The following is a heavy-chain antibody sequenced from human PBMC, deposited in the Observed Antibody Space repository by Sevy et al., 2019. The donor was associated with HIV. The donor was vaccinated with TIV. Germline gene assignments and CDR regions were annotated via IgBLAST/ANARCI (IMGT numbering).Heavy chain of an antibody. CDR3: ATEYSNGFDY. CDR2: IWTEGDDE. J-gene: IGHJ4*02. Sequence: GGSLRLSCAAFGFTFSTHAMHWVRQAPGKGLEWVAVIWTEGDDESYADSVMGRFTISRENSKNTLYLQMNSLRSEDTAVNYCATEYSNGFDYWGQGTRVTVSS. D-gene: IGHD4-4*01. CDR1: GFTFSTHA. V-gene: IGHV3-33*01.